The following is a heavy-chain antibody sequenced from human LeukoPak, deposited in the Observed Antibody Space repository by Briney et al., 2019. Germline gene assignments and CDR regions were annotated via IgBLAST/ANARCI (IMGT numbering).Heavy chain of an antibody. D-gene: IGHD3-9*01. CDR3: AKDILTGYYPAL. V-gene: IGHV3-30*02. CDR1: GFTFSSYG. J-gene: IGHJ4*02. CDR2: IRYDGSNK. Sequence: GGSLRLSCAASGFTFSSYGMHWVRQAPGKGLEWVAFIRYDGSNKYYADSVKGRFTISRDNSKNTLYLQMNSLRAEDTAVYSCAKDILTGYYPALWGQGTLVTVSS.